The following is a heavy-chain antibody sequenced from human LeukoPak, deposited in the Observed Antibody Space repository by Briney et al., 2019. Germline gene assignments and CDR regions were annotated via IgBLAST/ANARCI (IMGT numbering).Heavy chain of an antibody. CDR1: GFTFTSSA. CDR3: AMGRDGYNFPLDY. CDR2: IVVGSGNT. V-gene: IGHV1-58*02. Sequence: SARVPCKASGFTFTSSAMQWVRQARGQRLEWIGWIVVGSGNTNYAQKFQERVTITRDMSTSTAYMELSSLRSEDTAVYYCAMGRDGYNFPLDYWGQGTLVTVSS. J-gene: IGHJ4*02. D-gene: IGHD5-24*01.